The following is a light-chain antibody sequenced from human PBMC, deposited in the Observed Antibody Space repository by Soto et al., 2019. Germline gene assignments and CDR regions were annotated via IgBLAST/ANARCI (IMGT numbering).Light chain of an antibody. CDR1: PAIASF. J-gene: IGKJ1*01. CDR2: GAS. Sequence: IQLTQSPSSLSASVGDRVTITCRASPAIASFLAWYQQKPGTAPKLLIYGASTLQSGVPSRFSGSRSGTDYTLTIASLQPEDFATYYCQHYNSYSEAFGQGTKVELK. CDR3: QHYNSYSEA. V-gene: IGKV1-9*01.